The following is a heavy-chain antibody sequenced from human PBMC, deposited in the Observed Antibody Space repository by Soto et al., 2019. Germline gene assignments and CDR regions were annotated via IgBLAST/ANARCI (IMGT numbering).Heavy chain of an antibody. V-gene: IGHV3-23*01. CDR1: GFTFDSYA. CDR3: AKDLNGYSGGYSFLFLDS. Sequence: PGGSLRLSCAASGFTFDSYAMTWVRRAPGKGLEWVSTISGCGVNTYYAHSVKGRFTVSRDNPKTTVYLQMNSLRAEDTAVYYCAKDLNGYSGGYSFLFLDSWGQGALVTVSS. D-gene: IGHD1-26*01. CDR2: ISGCGVNT. J-gene: IGHJ4*02.